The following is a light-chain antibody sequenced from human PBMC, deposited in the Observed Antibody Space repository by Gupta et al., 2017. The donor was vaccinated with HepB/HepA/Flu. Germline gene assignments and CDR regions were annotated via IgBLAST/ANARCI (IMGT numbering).Light chain of an antibody. Sequence: EIVMTQSPATLSVSPGERANLSCGASQGVSSNLAWYQKQPGQAPRLLIYGASTRATGIPARFSGSGSGTEFTLTISSLQSEDFAVYYCQQYNNWPLFGGGTKVEIK. CDR2: GAS. J-gene: IGKJ4*01. CDR3: QQYNNWPL. CDR1: QGVSSN. V-gene: IGKV3-15*01.